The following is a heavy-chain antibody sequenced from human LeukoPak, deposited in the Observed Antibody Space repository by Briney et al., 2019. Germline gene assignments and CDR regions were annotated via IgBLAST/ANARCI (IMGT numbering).Heavy chain of an antibody. D-gene: IGHD3-3*01. J-gene: IGHJ3*02. Sequence: SVKVSCKASGGTFSSYTISWVRQAPGQGLEWMGRIIPILGIANYAQKFQGRVTITADKSTSTAYMELSSLRSEDTAVYYCARGFGDMLEWLSKDHDAFDIWGQGTMVTVSS. CDR1: GGTFSSYT. V-gene: IGHV1-69*02. CDR3: ARGFGDMLEWLSKDHDAFDI. CDR2: IIPILGIA.